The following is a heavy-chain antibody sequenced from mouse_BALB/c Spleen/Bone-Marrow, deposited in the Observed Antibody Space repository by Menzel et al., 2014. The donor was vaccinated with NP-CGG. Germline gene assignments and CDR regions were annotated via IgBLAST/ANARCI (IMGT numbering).Heavy chain of an antibody. J-gene: IGHJ4*01. CDR2: ISTYSGNT. V-gene: IGHV1-67*01. Sequence: VMLVESGPELVRPGVSVKISCKGSGYTFTDCAMHWVKQSHAKSLEWIGVISTYSGNTNYNQKFKGKATMTVDKSSSTAYMELARLTSEDSAIHYCARSYYGNYYAMDYWGQGTSVTVSS. CDR3: ARSYYGNYYAMDY. D-gene: IGHD1-1*01. CDR1: GYTFTDCA.